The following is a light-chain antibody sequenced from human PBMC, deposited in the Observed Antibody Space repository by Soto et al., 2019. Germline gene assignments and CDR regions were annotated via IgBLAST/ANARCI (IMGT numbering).Light chain of an antibody. CDR2: TAS. CDR3: QQYYNWPLEYT. Sequence: EIVMTQSPGTLSVSPGERVTLSCRASQSVSSKVAWYHQKPGQAPRLLIFTASLRATGVPARLSGSGSGTEFPLTISSLQSEDFAVYWCQQYYNWPLEYTFGQGTKLEI. V-gene: IGKV3-15*01. J-gene: IGKJ2*01. CDR1: QSVSSK.